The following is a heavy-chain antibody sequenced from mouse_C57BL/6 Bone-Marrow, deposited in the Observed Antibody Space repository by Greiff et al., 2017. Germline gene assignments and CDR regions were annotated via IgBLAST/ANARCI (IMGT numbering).Heavy chain of an antibody. CDR3: ARLDY. CDR2: ISSGGSYT. CDR1: GFTFSSYG. Sequence: DVQLVESGGDLVKPGGSLKLSCAASGFTFSSYGMSWVRQTPDKRLEWVATISSGGSYTYYPDSVKGRFTISRDNAKNTLYLQMSSLKSEDTAMYYCARLDYWGQGTTLTVSS. V-gene: IGHV5-6*01. J-gene: IGHJ2*01.